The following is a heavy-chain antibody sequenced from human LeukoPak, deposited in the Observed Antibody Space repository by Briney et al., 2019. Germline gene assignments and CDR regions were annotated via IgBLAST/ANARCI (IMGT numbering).Heavy chain of an antibody. CDR2: IIPILGIA. V-gene: IGHV1-69*02. D-gene: IGHD3-3*01. CDR3: ARGTFTIFGVVIRNWFDP. CDR1: GGTFSSYT. J-gene: IGHJ5*02. Sequence: ASVKVSCKASGGTFSSYTISWVRQAPGQGLEWMGRIIPILGIANYAQKFQGRVTITADKSTSTAYMELSSLRSEGTAVYYCARGTFTIFGVVIRNWFDPWGQGTLVTVSS.